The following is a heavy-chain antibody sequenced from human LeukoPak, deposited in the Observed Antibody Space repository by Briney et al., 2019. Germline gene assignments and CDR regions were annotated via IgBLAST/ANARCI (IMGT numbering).Heavy chain of an antibody. CDR3: ARTPPRPMVFDY. J-gene: IGHJ4*02. Sequence: ASVTVSCKASGYTFTDYFMHWVRQAPGQGLEWMGWISAYNGNTNYAQKLQGRVTMTTDTSTSAAYMELRSLRSDDTAVYYCARTPPRPMVFDYWGQGTLVTVSS. D-gene: IGHD2-8*01. V-gene: IGHV1-18*04. CDR1: GYTFTDYF. CDR2: ISAYNGNT.